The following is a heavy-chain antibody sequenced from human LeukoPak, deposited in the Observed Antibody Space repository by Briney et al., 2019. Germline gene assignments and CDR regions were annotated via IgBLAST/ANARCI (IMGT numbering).Heavy chain of an antibody. J-gene: IGHJ4*02. CDR1: GFTFSVYG. CDR3: AKGKCSSNSCYVFDY. Sequence: PGGSLRLSCAASGFTFSVYGMHWVRRAPGKGLEWVAFTRYDGTDKYYADSVRGRFTISRDNSKNTLYLQMNSLRAEDTAVYYCAKGKCSSNSCYVFDYWGQGTLVTVSS. V-gene: IGHV3-30*02. CDR2: TRYDGTDK. D-gene: IGHD2-2*01.